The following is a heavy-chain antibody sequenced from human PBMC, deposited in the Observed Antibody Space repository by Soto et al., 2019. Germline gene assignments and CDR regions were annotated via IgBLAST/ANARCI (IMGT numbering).Heavy chain of an antibody. CDR3: ARRYGSCFDY. CDR2: IYHTGIT. D-gene: IGHD5-18*01. J-gene: IGHJ4*02. V-gene: IGHV4-4*02. Sequence: PSETLSLTCVVSGGSISSSNWWSWVRQSPGKGLEWIGEIYHTGITNYNPSLKSRVNISVDKSNNQFSLMLRSVTAADTAVYYCARRYGSCFDYWGQGTLVTVSS. CDR1: GGSISSSNW.